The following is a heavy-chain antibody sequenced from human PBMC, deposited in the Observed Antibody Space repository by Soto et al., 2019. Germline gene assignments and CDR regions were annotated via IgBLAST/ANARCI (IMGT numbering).Heavy chain of an antibody. CDR1: GDSISTYY. CDR2: IYYTGNT. V-gene: IGHV4-59*01. CDR3: ARYYYDSSGYYYGCFDP. Sequence: LSLTCTVSGDSISTYYWSWIRQPPGKGLEWIAYIYYTGNTYYNPSLKSRVTISMDTSKNQFSLKLSSVTAADTAVYYCARYYYDSSGYYYGCFDPWGQRTLVTVSS. J-gene: IGHJ5*02. D-gene: IGHD3-22*01.